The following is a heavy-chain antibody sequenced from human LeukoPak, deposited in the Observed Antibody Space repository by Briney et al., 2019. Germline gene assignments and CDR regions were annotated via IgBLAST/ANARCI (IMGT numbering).Heavy chain of an antibody. Sequence: ASVKVSCKASGYTFTGYYMHWVRQAPGQGLEWMGWINPNSGGTNYAQKFQGRVTVTRDTSISTAYMELSRLRSDDTAVYYCARGSTTPAFYYYYMDVWGKGTTVTVSS. V-gene: IGHV1-2*02. D-gene: IGHD4-17*01. CDR2: INPNSGGT. CDR3: ARGSTTPAFYYYYMDV. CDR1: GYTFTGYY. J-gene: IGHJ6*03.